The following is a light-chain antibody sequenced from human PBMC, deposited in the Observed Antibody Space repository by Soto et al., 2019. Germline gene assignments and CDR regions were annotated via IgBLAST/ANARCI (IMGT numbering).Light chain of an antibody. CDR2: KAS. J-gene: IGKJ1*01. V-gene: IGKV1-5*03. CDR1: QSISSR. Sequence: DIQMTQSPSTLSASVGDRVTITCRASQSISSRLAWYQQKPGKAPKLLIYKASSLESGVPSRFSGSGSGTEFTLTISSLQPDDFATYYCHQYNSYPWTFVQGTKVESK. CDR3: HQYNSYPWT.